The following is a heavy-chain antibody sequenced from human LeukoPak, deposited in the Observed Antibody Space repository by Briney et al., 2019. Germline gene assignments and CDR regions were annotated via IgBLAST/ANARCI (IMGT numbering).Heavy chain of an antibody. Sequence: GGSLRLSCAASGFTVSSNYMSWVRQAPGKGLEWVSVIYSGGSTYYADSVKGRFTISRDNSKNTLYLQMNSLRAEDTAVYYCAREGYYYDSSGPVRAFDYWGQGTLVTVSS. CDR2: IYSGGST. CDR3: AREGYYYDSSGPVRAFDY. V-gene: IGHV3-53*01. CDR1: GFTVSSNY. J-gene: IGHJ4*02. D-gene: IGHD3-22*01.